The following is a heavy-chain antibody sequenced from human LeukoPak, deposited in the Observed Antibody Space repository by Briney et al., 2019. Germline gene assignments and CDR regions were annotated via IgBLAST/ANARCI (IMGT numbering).Heavy chain of an antibody. CDR2: IKQDGSEK. CDR3: ARDSNYGSGVYDY. CDR1: GFTFSSYW. J-gene: IGHJ4*02. D-gene: IGHD3-10*01. V-gene: IGHV3-7*03. Sequence: PGGSLRLSCAASGFTFSSYWMSWVRQAPGKGLEWVANIKQDGSEKYYVDSVKGRSTIPSDNSKNTLYLPMNSLRAEDTAVYYCARDSNYGSGVYDYWGQGTLVTVSS.